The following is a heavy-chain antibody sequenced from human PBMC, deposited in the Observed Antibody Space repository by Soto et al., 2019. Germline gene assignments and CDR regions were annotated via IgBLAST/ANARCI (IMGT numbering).Heavy chain of an antibody. CDR2: IYSGDST. D-gene: IGHD3-22*01. CDR1: GFTLSSNY. J-gene: IGHJ1*01. CDR3: VRDHFYDSSDYVVY. V-gene: IGHV3-53*01. Sequence: GGSMRLSCAASGFTLSSNYMSWVRQAPGKGLEWVSVIYSGDSTYYADSVKGRFTISRDNSKNTLYLQMNSLRAEDTAMYYCVRDHFYDSSDYVVYWGQGTLVTVSS.